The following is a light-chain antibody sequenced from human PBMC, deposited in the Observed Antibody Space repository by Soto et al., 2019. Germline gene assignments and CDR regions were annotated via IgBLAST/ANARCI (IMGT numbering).Light chain of an antibody. V-gene: IGKV3-15*01. CDR2: GAS. CDR1: QSVSSN. J-gene: IGKJ2*02. Sequence: EIVMMQSPATLSVSPGERATLSCRASQSVSSNLAWYQQKPGQAPRLLIYGASTRATGIPARFSGSGSGTEFTLNISSLQSEDFAVYYCQQYNNWPPLMCTFGQGTKLEI. CDR3: QQYNNWPPLMCT.